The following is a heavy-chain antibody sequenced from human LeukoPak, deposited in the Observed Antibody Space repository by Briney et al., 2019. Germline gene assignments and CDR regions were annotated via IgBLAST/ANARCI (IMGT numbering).Heavy chain of an antibody. D-gene: IGHD2-2*01. CDR3: VSFYETY. CDR2: INSDGSWT. Sequence: GGSLRLTCAASGNYWMHWVRQAPGKGLVWVSHINSDGSWTSYADSVKGRFTISKDNAKNTVYLQMNNLRAEDTAVYYCVSFYETYWGRGTLVTVSS. J-gene: IGHJ4*02. CDR1: GNYW. V-gene: IGHV3-74*01.